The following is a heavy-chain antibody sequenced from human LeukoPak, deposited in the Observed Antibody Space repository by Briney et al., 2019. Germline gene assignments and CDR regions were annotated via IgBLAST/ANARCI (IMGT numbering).Heavy chain of an antibody. J-gene: IGHJ5*02. Sequence: GASVKVSCKASGYTFTGYYMHWVRQAPGQGLEWMGWINPNSGGTNYAQRFQGRVTTTRDTSISTAYMELSRLRSDDTAVYYCARPYDSSGYYYDGNWFDPWGQGTLVTVSS. CDR2: INPNSGGT. CDR1: GYTFTGYY. D-gene: IGHD3-22*01. CDR3: ARPYDSSGYYYDGNWFDP. V-gene: IGHV1-2*02.